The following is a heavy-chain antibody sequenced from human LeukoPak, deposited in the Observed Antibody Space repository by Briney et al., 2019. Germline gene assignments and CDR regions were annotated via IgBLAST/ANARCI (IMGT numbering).Heavy chain of an antibody. J-gene: IGHJ6*03. CDR2: DGSNK. D-gene: IGHD1-1*01. V-gene: IGHV3-30*02. CDR3: AKPDLTGNWNDLNYYMDV. Sequence: DGSNKYYADSVKGRFTISRDNSKNTLYLQMNSLRTEDTAVYYCAKPDLTGNWNDLNYYMDVWGKGTTVTVSS.